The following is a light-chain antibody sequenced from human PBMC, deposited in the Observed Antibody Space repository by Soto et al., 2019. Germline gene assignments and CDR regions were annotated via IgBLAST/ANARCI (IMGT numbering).Light chain of an antibody. CDR2: DAS. J-gene: IGKJ4*01. V-gene: IGKV1-5*01. CDR1: QSISTF. Sequence: DIQMTQSPSTLSASIGDRVTITCRASQSISTFLAWYQQKPGKAPQILIYDASKLEPGVPSRLSGGGSGTQFTLTISSLQPDHFATYYCQQYNSYSPLTFGGGTKVEIK. CDR3: QQYNSYSPLT.